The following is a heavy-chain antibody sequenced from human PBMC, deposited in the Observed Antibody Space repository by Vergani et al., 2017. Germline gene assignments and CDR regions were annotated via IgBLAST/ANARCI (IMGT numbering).Heavy chain of an antibody. D-gene: IGHD3-10*01. CDR1: GGTFSSYA. CDR2: IIPIFGTA. V-gene: IGHV1-69*01. Sequence: QVQLVQSGAEVKKPGSSVKVSCKASGGTFSSYAISWVRQAPGQGLEWMGGIIPIFGTANYAQKFQGRVTITADVSPSTAYMELSSLRSEDTAVYYCAGATEWFGELSYWFDPWGQGTLVTVSS. J-gene: IGHJ5*02. CDR3: AGATEWFGELSYWFDP.